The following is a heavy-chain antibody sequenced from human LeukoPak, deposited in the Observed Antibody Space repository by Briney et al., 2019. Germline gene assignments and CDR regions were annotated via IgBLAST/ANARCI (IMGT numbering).Heavy chain of an antibody. V-gene: IGHV3-30*18. CDR3: AKAHPYEYNYGGFDS. CDR2: MSYDGSDK. CDR1: GFTFNSYA. J-gene: IGHJ4*02. D-gene: IGHD5-18*01. Sequence: GGSLRLSCAASGFTFNSYAMHWVRQAPGKGLEWVALMSYDGSDKHYADSVKGRFTISRDSSKNTLYLQMNSLRADDTAVYYCAKAHPYEYNYGGFDSWGQGALVTVSS.